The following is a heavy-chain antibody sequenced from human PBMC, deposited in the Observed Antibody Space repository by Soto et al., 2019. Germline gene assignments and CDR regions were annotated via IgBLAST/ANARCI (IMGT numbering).Heavy chain of an antibody. Sequence: GGSLRLSCTASGFTFGDYAMSWFRQAPGKGLEWVGFIRSKAYGGTTEYAASVKGRFTISRDDSKSIAYLQMNSLKTEDTAVYYCTSPSYSNYDVSTRYYYGMDVWGQGTTVTVSS. CDR2: IRSKAYGGTT. J-gene: IGHJ6*02. CDR3: TSPSYSNYDVSTRYYYGMDV. D-gene: IGHD4-4*01. CDR1: GFTFGDYA. V-gene: IGHV3-49*03.